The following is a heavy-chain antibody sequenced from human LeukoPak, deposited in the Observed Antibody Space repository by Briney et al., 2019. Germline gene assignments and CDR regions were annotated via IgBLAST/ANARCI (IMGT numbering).Heavy chain of an antibody. D-gene: IGHD3-3*01. V-gene: IGHV3-11*04. CDR2: ISSSGSTI. J-gene: IGHJ4*02. Sequence: GGSLRLSCAASGFTFSDYYMSWIRQAPGKGLEWVSYISSSGSTIYYADSVKGRFTISRDNAKNSLYLQMNSLRAEDTAVYYCAKDHGRFLEWLLYDYWGQGTLVTVSS. CDR1: GFTFSDYY. CDR3: AKDHGRFLEWLLYDY.